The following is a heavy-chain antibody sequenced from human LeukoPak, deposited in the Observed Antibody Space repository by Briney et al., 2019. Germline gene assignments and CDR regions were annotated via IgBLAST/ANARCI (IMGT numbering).Heavy chain of an antibody. CDR3: ARDQLGSFEY. CDR1: VYTFTSFY. Sequence: ASVNLSFMSCVYTFTSFYTHWVRQAPGQGLECMGIINPRDGITTYAQKFQGRVTMTRDTSTSTVYMELSSLRSDDTAVYYCARDQLGSFEYWGQGTLVTVSS. J-gene: IGHJ4*02. V-gene: IGHV1-46*01. CDR2: INPRDGIT. D-gene: IGHD1-1*01.